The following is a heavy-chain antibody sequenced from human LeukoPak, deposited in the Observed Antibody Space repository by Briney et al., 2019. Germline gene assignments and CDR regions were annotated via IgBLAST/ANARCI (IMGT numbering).Heavy chain of an antibody. D-gene: IGHD3-10*01. V-gene: IGHV4-59*01. CDR3: AREVWFGDFVQFNWFDP. J-gene: IGHJ5*02. CDR2: IYYSGST. Sequence: PSETLSLTCTVSGGSMSSYYWSWIRQPPGKGLEWIGYIYYSGSTNYNPSLKSRVTISVDTSKNQFSLKLSSVTAADTAVYYCAREVWFGDFVQFNWFDPWGQGTLITVSS. CDR1: GGSMSSYY.